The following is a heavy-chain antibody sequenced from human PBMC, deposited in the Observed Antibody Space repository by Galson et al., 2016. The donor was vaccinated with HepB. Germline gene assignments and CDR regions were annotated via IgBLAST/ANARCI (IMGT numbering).Heavy chain of an antibody. CDR1: GVTFSDTY. CDR3: AGSVGLGPAAHFDY. Sequence: SLRLSCAVSGVTFSDTYMSWIRQAPGKGLEWLSYISSSGDYKQYADSVKGRFSIFKDNAKNSLYLEMNSLRGEDTAVYYCAGSVGLGPAAHFDYWGQGAPVSVSS. J-gene: IGHJ4*02. V-gene: IGHV3-11*01. D-gene: IGHD2-2*01. CDR2: ISSSGDYK.